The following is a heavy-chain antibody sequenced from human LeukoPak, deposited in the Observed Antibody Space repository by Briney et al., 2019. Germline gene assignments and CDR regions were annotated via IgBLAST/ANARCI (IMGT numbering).Heavy chain of an antibody. J-gene: IGHJ6*03. CDR1: GGTFSSYA. D-gene: IGHD3-16*02. V-gene: IGHV1-69*13. Sequence: ASVKVSCKASGGTFSSYAISWVRQAPGQGLEWMGGIIPIFGTANYAQKFQGRVTITADESTSTAYMELSSLRSEDTAVYYCAGQAKPSIMITFGGVIAELYMDVWGKGTTVTISS. CDR2: IIPIFGTA. CDR3: AGQAKPSIMITFGGVIAELYMDV.